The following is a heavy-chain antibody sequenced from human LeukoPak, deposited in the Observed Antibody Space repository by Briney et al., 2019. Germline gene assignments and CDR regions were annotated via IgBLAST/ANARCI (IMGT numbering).Heavy chain of an antibody. CDR2: IYYSGST. CDR1: GGSISSYY. Sequence: SETLSLTCTVSGGSISSYYWSWIRQPPGKGLEWIGYIYYSGSTHYNPSLKSRLTISVDTSKNQFSLKLTSVTAADTAVYYCARTRYSSGWFFDYWGQGTLVTVSS. V-gene: IGHV4-59*01. CDR3: ARTRYSSGWFFDY. D-gene: IGHD6-19*01. J-gene: IGHJ4*02.